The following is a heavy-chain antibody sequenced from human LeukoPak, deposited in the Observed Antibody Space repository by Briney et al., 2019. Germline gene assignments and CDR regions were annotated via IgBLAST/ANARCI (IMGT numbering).Heavy chain of an antibody. CDR1: GFTFSSHA. Sequence: PGGSLRLSCAASGFTFSSHALHWVRQAPGKGLEWVAVISSDGSYKYYADSVKGRFTISRENSKNRLYLQMNSLRAEDTAVYYCARAEGYGGELDSWGQGTLVTVSS. V-gene: IGHV3-30*04. J-gene: IGHJ4*02. CDR2: ISSDGSYK. CDR3: ARAEGYGGELDS. D-gene: IGHD4-23*01.